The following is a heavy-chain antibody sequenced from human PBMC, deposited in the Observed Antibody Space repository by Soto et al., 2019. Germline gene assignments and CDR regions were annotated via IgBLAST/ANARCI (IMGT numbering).Heavy chain of an antibody. V-gene: IGHV5-51*01. CDR1: GYSFTSYW. Sequence: GESLKIFCKGSGYSFTSYWIGWVRQMPGKGLEWMGIIYPGDSDTRYSPSFQGQVTISADKSISTAYLQWSSLKASDTAMYYCARLGKEVLWFGELSEAPFDPWGQGTLVTVSS. J-gene: IGHJ5*02. CDR3: ARLGKEVLWFGELSEAPFDP. D-gene: IGHD3-10*01. CDR2: IYPGDSDT.